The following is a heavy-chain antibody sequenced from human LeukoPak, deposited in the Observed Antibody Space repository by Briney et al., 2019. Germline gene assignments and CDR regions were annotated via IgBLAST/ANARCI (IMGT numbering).Heavy chain of an antibody. CDR2: IYSGGGT. V-gene: IGHV3-66*01. CDR3: ARVRGWTDAFDI. CDR1: GVAVSNNY. D-gene: IGHD2-15*01. Sequence: AGSLRLSCAASGVAVSNNYLSWGRQAPGKGREWVSVIYSGGGTDYADSVKGRFTISRDISKNTLYLQMNSLRVEDTAVYCCARVRGWTDAFDIWGQGTMVTVSS. J-gene: IGHJ3*02.